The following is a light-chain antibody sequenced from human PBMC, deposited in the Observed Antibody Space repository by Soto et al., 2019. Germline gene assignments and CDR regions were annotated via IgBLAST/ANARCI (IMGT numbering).Light chain of an antibody. J-gene: IGLJ2*01. CDR1: ALPKQY. V-gene: IGLV3-25*03. CDR3: QSADNSVV. CDR2: KDN. Sequence: SYELTQPPSVSVSPGQTARITCSGDALPKQYAYWYQQKPGQAPVLVIYKDNERPSGIPERFSGSSSGTTVTLTISGVQAEDEADYYCQSADNSVVFGGGTKLTVL.